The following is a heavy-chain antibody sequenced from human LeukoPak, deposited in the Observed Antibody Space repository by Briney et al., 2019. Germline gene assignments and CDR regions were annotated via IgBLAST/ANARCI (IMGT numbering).Heavy chain of an antibody. CDR1: SGSISSYY. Sequence: SETLSLTCTVSSGSISSYYWSWIRQPAGKGLEWIGRIYTSGSTNYNPSLKSRVTMSVDTSKNQFSLKLSSVTAADTAVYYCAREKVGAAVSYDAFDIWGQGTMVTVSS. J-gene: IGHJ3*02. CDR3: AREKVGAAVSYDAFDI. V-gene: IGHV4-4*07. CDR2: IYTSGST. D-gene: IGHD1-26*01.